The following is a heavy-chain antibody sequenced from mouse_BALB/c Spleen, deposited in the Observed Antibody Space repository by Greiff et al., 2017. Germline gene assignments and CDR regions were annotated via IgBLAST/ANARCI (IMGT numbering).Heavy chain of an antibody. Sequence: EVMLVESGGGLVKPGGSLKLSCAASGFTFSSYAMSWVRQTPEKRLEWVASISSGGSTYYPDSVKGRFTISRDNARNILYLQMSSLRSEDTAMYYCARDYYGPYFDYWGQGTTLTVSS. CDR2: ISSGGST. CDR3: ARDYYGPYFDY. CDR1: GFTFSSYA. J-gene: IGHJ2*01. D-gene: IGHD1-1*01. V-gene: IGHV5-6-5*01.